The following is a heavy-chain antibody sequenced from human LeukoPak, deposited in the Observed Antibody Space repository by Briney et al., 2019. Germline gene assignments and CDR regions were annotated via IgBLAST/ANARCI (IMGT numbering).Heavy chain of an antibody. J-gene: IGHJ4*02. CDR2: ISTSSSYI. CDR1: GFSFSSYS. D-gene: IGHD6-19*01. V-gene: IGHV3-21*01. CDR3: AREVENTSGWYSHFDY. Sequence: GGTLRLSCAASGFSFSSYSMNWVRQAPGKGLEWVSSISTSSSYIYYADSVKGRFTISRDNAKNSLYLQMNSLRAEDTAVYYCAREVENTSGWYSHFDYWGQGTLVTVSS.